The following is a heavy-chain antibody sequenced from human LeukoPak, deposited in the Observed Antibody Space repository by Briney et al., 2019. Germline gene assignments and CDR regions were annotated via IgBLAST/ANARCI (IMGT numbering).Heavy chain of an antibody. CDR2: ISSSTSYI. CDR3: ATFRGTATTAFYFDS. V-gene: IGHV3-21*01. D-gene: IGHD5-24*01. Sequence: PGGSLRLSCAASGFTFSSYWMNWVRQAPGKGLEWVSSISSSTSYIDYADSVKGRFTISRDNAKNSLYLQMDSLRAEDTAVYYCATFRGTATTAFYFDSWGQGTLVTVSS. J-gene: IGHJ4*02. CDR1: GFTFSSYW.